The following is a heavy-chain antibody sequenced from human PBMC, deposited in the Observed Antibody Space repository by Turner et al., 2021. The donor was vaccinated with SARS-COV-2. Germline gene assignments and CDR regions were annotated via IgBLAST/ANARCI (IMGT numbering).Heavy chain of an antibody. J-gene: IGHJ6*02. CDR1: GFIFDDYD. V-gene: IGHV3-9*01. Sequence: EVQLVEFGGGLVQPAGSLRLSCAAAGFIFDDYDMHWVRQAPGKGLEWVSGISWNSGSIGYADSVKGRFTISRDNAKNSLYLQMNSLRAEDTALYYCAKDRGQLWPPRAGMDVWGQGTTVTVSS. D-gene: IGHD5-18*01. CDR2: ISWNSGSI. CDR3: AKDRGQLWPPRAGMDV.